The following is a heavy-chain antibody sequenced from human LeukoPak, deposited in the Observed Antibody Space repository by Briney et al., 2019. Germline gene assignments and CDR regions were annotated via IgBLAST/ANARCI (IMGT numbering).Heavy chain of an antibody. Sequence: GGSLRLSCAASGFTFSSYAMSWVRQAPGKGLEWVSAISGSGGSTYYADSVKGRFTISRDNSKNTLYLQMNSLRAEDTAVYYCAKTRDYGDYYYYYGMDVWGQGTTVTVSS. J-gene: IGHJ6*02. V-gene: IGHV3-23*01. CDR3: AKTRDYGDYYYYYGMDV. CDR2: ISGSGGST. CDR1: GFTFSSYA. D-gene: IGHD4-17*01.